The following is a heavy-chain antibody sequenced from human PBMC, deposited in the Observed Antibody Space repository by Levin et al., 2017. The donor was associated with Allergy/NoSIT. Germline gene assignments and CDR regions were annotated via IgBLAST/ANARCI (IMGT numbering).Heavy chain of an antibody. CDR3: ARGELLWFGEVGIPLDY. V-gene: IGHV3-33*01. CDR2: IWYDGSNK. D-gene: IGHD3-10*01. Sequence: GGSLRLSCAASGFTFSSYGMHWVRQAPGKGLEWVAVIWYDGSNKYYADSVKGRFTISRDNSKNTLYLQMNSLRAEDTAVYYCARGELLWFGEVGIPLDYWGQGTLVTVSS. J-gene: IGHJ4*02. CDR1: GFTFSSYG.